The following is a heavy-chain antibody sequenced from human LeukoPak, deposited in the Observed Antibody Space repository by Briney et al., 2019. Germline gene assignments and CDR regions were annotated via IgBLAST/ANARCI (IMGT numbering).Heavy chain of an antibody. CDR3: ARSQLNIAAAPGTQNKNWFDP. CDR1: GGTFSSYA. Sequence: SVKVSCKASGGTFSSYAISWVRQAPGQGLEWMGGIIPIFGTANYAQKFQGRVTITTDESTSTAYMELSSLRSEDTAVYYCARSQLNIAAAPGTQNKNWFDPWGQGTLVTVSS. V-gene: IGHV1-69*05. D-gene: IGHD6-13*01. CDR2: IIPIFGTA. J-gene: IGHJ5*02.